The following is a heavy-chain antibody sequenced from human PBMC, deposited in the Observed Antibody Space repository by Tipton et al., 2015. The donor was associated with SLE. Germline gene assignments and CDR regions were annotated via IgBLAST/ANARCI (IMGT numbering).Heavy chain of an antibody. CDR2: ISGSGGST. CDR1: GFTFSSYA. V-gene: IGHV3-23*01. J-gene: IGHJ3*02. Sequence: SLRLSCAASGFTFSSYAMSWVRQAPGKGLEWVSAISGSGGSTYYADSVKGRFTISRDNSKNTLYLQMNSLRAEDTAVHYCAKEFRSTPSFDIWGQGTMVTASS. CDR3: AKEFRSTPSFDI. D-gene: IGHD6-13*01.